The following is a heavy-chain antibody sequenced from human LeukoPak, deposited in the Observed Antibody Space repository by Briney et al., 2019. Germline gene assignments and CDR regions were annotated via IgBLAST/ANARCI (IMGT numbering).Heavy chain of an antibody. V-gene: IGHV3-7*01. D-gene: IGHD3-10*01. CDR1: GFIFSSSW. J-gene: IGHJ3*01. Sequence: GGSLRLSCAASGFIFSSSWMTWVRQAPGKGLEWLANIKRDGSEKYCVDSVKGRFTISRDNAKNSLYLQMDSLNAEDTAVYYCARQITSPSDAFDLWGQGTMVTVSS. CDR2: IKRDGSEK. CDR3: ARQITSPSDAFDL.